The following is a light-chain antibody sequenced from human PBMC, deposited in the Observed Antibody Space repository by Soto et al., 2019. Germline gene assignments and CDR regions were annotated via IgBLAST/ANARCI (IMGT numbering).Light chain of an antibody. CDR3: QQYDAWPLS. Sequence: EILMTQSPATLSESPGERVTLSCRASQNIHNHMSWFLQKPGQAPRLLMYDAILRAAGIPARLSGSWSGTEFTLTINSLQSEDFALYYCQQYDAWPLSFGGGTKVDIK. V-gene: IGKV3-15*01. CDR1: QNIHNH. J-gene: IGKJ4*01. CDR2: DAI.